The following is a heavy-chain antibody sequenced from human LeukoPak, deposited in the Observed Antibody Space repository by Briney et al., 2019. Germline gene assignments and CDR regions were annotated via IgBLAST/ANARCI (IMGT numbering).Heavy chain of an antibody. D-gene: IGHD3-10*01. CDR2: IYYSGST. Sequence: PSETLSLTCTVSGGSLSSSSYYWGWIRQPPGKGLEWIGSIYYSGSTYYNPSLKSRVTISVDTSKNQFSLKLSSVTAADTAVYYCAREGGITMVRGVIWFDPWGQGTLVTVSS. CDR1: GGSLSSSSYY. CDR3: AREGGITMVRGVIWFDP. V-gene: IGHV4-39*07. J-gene: IGHJ5*02.